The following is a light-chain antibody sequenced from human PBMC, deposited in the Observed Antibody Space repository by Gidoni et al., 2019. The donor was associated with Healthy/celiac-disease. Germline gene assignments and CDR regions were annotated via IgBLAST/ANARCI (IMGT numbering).Light chain of an antibody. V-gene: IGLV3-19*01. CDR3: NSRDSSGNIWV. J-gene: IGLJ1*01. Sequence: SELTQDPAVSVALGQTVRITCQGDSLRSYYASWYQQKPGQAPVLVIYGKNNRPSGIPDRFSGSSSGNTASLTITGAQAEDEADYYCNSRDSSGNIWVFGTGTKVTVL. CDR2: GKN. CDR1: SLRSYY.